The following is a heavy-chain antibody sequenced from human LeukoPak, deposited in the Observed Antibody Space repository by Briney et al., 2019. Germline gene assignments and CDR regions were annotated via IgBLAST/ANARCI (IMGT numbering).Heavy chain of an antibody. CDR2: INTSGGTT. Sequence: PGGSLRLSCAASGFTFSSYGMTWVRQAPGKGLEWVSTINTSGGTTYHTDSVKGRFTGSRDNSKNTLYLQMNSLRAEDTAVYYCAKGYNWHDRWGQGTLVTVSS. J-gene: IGHJ5*02. CDR1: GFTFSSYG. V-gene: IGHV3-23*01. CDR3: AKGYNWHDR.